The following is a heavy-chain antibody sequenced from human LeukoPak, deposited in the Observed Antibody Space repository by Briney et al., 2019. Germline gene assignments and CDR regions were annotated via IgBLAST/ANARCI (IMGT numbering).Heavy chain of an antibody. CDR3: ASTGYYGVAEYFQH. V-gene: IGHV4-4*07. CDR1: GGSISSYY. J-gene: IGHJ1*01. CDR2: IYTSGST. D-gene: IGHD3-10*01. Sequence: PSETLSLTCTVSGGSISSYYWSWIRQAAGKGLEWIGRIYTSGSTNYNPSLKSRVTISVDTSKNQFSLKLSSVTAADTAVYYCASTGYYGVAEYFQHWGQGTLVTVSS.